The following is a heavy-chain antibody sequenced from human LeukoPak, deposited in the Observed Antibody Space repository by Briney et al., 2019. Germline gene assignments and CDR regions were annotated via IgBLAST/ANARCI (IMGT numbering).Heavy chain of an antibody. D-gene: IGHD6-13*01. CDR1: GYTFTSYG. V-gene: IGHV1-18*01. CDR2: ISAYNGNT. Sequence: ASVKVSCKASGYTFTSYGVSWVRQAPGQGLEGMGWISAYNGNTNSAQKFQGRVTMTTETSTSTAYMELRSLRSDDTALYYCARDKAAGPYYFDYWGQGTLVTVSS. CDR3: ARDKAAGPYYFDY. J-gene: IGHJ4*02.